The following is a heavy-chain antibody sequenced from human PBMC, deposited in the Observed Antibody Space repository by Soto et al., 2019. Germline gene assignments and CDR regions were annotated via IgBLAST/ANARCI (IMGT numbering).Heavy chain of an antibody. V-gene: IGHV4-39*01. J-gene: IGHJ6*03. CDR1: GGSISSSSYY. CDR3: ARPKSYSNYYYYYNMDV. D-gene: IGHD4-4*01. Sequence: QLQLQESGPGLVKPSETLSLTCTVSGGSISSSSYYWGWIRQPPGKGLEWIGSIYYSGSTYYNPSLKSRVAITVQTSKIQFFLKLRCVTAADTAVYYCARPKSYSNYYYYYNMDVWGKGTTVTVSS. CDR2: IYYSGST.